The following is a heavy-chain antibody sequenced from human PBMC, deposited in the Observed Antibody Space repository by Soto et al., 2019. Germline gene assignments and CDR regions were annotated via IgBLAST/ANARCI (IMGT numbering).Heavy chain of an antibody. D-gene: IGHD1-1*01. Sequence: EVQLLESGGGLVQPGGSLRLSCAVSGFTFSNFPMTWVRQAPGKGLEWVSAISNSGDSTYYADSVKGRFTISRDNSKSTMYLQLHSLRADDTAVYYCAKGSTRPPGVEYWGKVTLVTVSS. CDR3: AKGSTRPPGVEY. J-gene: IGHJ4*02. CDR2: ISNSGDST. CDR1: GFTFSNFP. V-gene: IGHV3-23*01.